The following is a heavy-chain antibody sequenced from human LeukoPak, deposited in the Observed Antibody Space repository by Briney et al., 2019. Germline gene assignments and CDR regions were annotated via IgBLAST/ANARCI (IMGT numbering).Heavy chain of an antibody. D-gene: IGHD5-12*01. CDR2: VNDRGT. J-gene: IGHJ4*02. CDR3: AKDEYSGYGSFDY. V-gene: IGHV3-23*01. Sequence: PGGSLRLSCAASGFTFSSYGMHWVRQAPGKGLEWVSAVNDRGTYYADSVKGRFTISRDNSKNTLYLEMNSLRAEDTALYYCAKDEYSGYGSFDYWGQGILVTVSS. CDR1: GFTFSSYG.